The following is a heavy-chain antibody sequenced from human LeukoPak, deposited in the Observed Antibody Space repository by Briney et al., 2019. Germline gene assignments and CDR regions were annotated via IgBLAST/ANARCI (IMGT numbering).Heavy chain of an antibody. V-gene: IGHV3-30-3*01. CDR2: ISYDGSNK. J-gene: IGHJ4*02. CDR1: GFTFSSYA. Sequence: GGSLRLSCAASGFTFSSYAMHWVRQAPGKGLEWVAVISYDGSNKYYADSVKGRFTISRDNSKNTLYLQMNSLRAEDTAVYYCATDTSSSFDYWGQGTLVTVSS. CDR3: ATDTSSSFDY. D-gene: IGHD6-6*01.